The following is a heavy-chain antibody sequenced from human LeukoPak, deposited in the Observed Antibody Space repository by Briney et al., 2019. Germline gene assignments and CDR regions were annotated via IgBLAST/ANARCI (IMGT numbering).Heavy chain of an antibody. CDR3: ARVKGIAVAGTLYY. CDR1: GYTFTGYY. Sequence: GASVKVSCKASGYTFTGYYMHWVRQAPGQGLEWMGWINPNSGGTNYAQKFQGRVTMTRDTPISTAYMELSRLRSDDTAVYYCARVKGIAVAGTLYYWGQGTLVTVSS. CDR2: INPNSGGT. J-gene: IGHJ4*02. V-gene: IGHV1-2*02. D-gene: IGHD6-19*01.